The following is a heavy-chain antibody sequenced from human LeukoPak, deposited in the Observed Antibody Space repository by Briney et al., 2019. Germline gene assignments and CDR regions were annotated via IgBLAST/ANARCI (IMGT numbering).Heavy chain of an antibody. V-gene: IGHV4-34*01. CDR3: ARSVVVPAAHKKYYDY. D-gene: IGHD2-2*01. CDR2: INHSGST. J-gene: IGHJ4*02. CDR1: GGSFSGYY. Sequence: SETLSLTCAVYGGSFSGYYWSWIRQPPGKGLEWIGEINHSGSTNYNPSLKSRVTISVDTSKNQFSLKLSSVTAADTAVYYCARSVVVPAAHKKYYDYWGQGTLDTVSS.